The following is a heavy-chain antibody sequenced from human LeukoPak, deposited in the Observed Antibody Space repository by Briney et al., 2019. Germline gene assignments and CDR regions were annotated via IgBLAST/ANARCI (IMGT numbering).Heavy chain of an antibody. CDR1: GYTFTSYD. CDR2: MSPNSGNT. Sequence: GASVKVSCKASGYTFTSYDINWVRQATGQGLEWMGWMSPNSGNTGYAQKFQGRVTMTRNTSISTAYMELSSLRSEDTAVYYCAIRYGSGEKYYYYYYMDVWGKGTTVTVSS. CDR3: AIRYGSGEKYYYYYYMDV. J-gene: IGHJ6*03. V-gene: IGHV1-8*01. D-gene: IGHD3-10*01.